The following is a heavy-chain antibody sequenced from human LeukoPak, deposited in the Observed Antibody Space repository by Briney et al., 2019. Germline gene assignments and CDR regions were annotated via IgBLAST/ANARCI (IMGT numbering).Heavy chain of an antibody. V-gene: IGHV3-23*01. CDR3: AEQSGSSWYGNTFDI. J-gene: IGHJ3*02. CDR2: ISVSGDST. D-gene: IGHD6-13*01. CDR1: GFTFSSYA. Sequence: GGSLRLSCAASGFTFSSYAMSWVRQAPGKGLEWVSAISVSGDSTYYADSVKGRFTFSRDNSKNTLYLQMNSLRAEDTAVYYCAEQSGSSWYGNTFDIWGQGTMVTVSS.